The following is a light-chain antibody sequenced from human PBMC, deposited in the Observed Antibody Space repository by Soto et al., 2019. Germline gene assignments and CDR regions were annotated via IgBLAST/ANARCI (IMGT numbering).Light chain of an antibody. CDR2: AGT. V-gene: IGKV1-9*01. Sequence: IQLTQSPSSLSASVGDRVTITCRASQAINSYLAWYQQKPGKAPNLLIYAGTSLQSGVPSRFSGSGSGTEFTLTISSLQPEDFATYYCQQLHVYPSTFGGGTKVE. CDR3: QQLHVYPST. J-gene: IGKJ4*01. CDR1: QAINSY.